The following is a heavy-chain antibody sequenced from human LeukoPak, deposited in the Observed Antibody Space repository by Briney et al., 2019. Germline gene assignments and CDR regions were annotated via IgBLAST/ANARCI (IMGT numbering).Heavy chain of an antibody. D-gene: IGHD1-26*01. Sequence: PGGSLRLSCAASGFTFSNYWMSWVRQAPGKGLEWVANIRQDGSEKYSVDSVKGRFTIFRDNAKNSLYLQMSSLRAEDTAVYYCARDKRADEGSKFDYWGQGTLVTVSS. CDR1: GFTFSNYW. CDR3: ARDKRADEGSKFDY. J-gene: IGHJ4*02. CDR2: IRQDGSEK. V-gene: IGHV3-7*03.